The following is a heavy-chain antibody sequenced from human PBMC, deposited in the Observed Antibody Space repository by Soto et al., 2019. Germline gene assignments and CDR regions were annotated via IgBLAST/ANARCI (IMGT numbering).Heavy chain of an antibody. CDR2: ISGTGITT. CDR3: AKDLKISV. J-gene: IGHJ3*01. Sequence: EVQLLESGGGLVQPGGSLRLSCAASGFSFSSYAMSWVRQAPGKGLEWVSGISGTGITTFYADSVKGRFTISRDNSRNTLDLQMSSLRAEDTAVYYCAKDLKISVGGQGTMVTVSS. V-gene: IGHV3-23*01. CDR1: GFSFSSYA.